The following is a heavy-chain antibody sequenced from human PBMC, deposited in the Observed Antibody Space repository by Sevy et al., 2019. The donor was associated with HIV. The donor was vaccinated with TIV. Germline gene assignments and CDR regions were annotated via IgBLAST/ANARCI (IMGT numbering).Heavy chain of an antibody. J-gene: IGHJ6*02. D-gene: IGHD1-26*01. Sequence: GGSLRLSCAASGFTFNRYWMSWGRQAPGKGLQWVANIKLDGSEKYYLDSVRGRFTISRDNAKNSLYLQMNSLRAEDTAVYYCARDCNSATCLWGLDVWGLGTTVTVSS. CDR2: IKLDGSEK. CDR1: GFTFNRYW. V-gene: IGHV3-7*03. CDR3: ARDCNSATCLWGLDV.